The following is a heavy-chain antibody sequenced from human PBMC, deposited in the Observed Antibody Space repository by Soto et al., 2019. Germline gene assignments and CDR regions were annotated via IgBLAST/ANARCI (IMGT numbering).Heavy chain of an antibody. CDR1: GGSISSYY. D-gene: IGHD4-17*01. V-gene: IGHV4-59*08. J-gene: IGHJ4*02. CDR2: IYYSGST. CDR3: ARQTTPKSGPFDY. Sequence: SETLSLTCTVSGGSISSYYWSWIRQPPGKGLEWIGYIYYSGSTNYNPSLKSRVTISVDTSKNQFSLKLSSVTAADTAVYYCARQTTPKSGPFDYWGQGTLVTVSS.